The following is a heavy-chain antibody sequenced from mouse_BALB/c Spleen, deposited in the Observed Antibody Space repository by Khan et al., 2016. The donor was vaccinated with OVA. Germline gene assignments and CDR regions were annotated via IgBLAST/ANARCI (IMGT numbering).Heavy chain of an antibody. CDR3: ARGGSSGPAWFAY. Sequence: EVQLQESGPGLVKPSQSLSLTYSVTGYSITSGYFWNWIRQFPGNKLEWMGYIRYDGNSNYNPSLKNRISITRDTSKNQFFLKLNSVTPEDTSTYCCARGGSSGPAWFAYWGQGTLVTVSA. D-gene: IGHD3-1*01. CDR1: GYSITSGYF. V-gene: IGHV3-6*02. J-gene: IGHJ3*01. CDR2: IRYDGNS.